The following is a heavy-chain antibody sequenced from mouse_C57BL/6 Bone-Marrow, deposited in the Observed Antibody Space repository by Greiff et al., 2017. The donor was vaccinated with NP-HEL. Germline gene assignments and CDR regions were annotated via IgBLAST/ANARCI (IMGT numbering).Heavy chain of an antibody. CDR3: VRGGGYYYGSSWYFDV. Sequence: DVMLVESGGGLVQPKGSLKLSCAASGFTFNTYAMHWVRQAPGKGLEWVARIRSKSSNYATYYADSVKDRFTISRDDSQSMLYLQMNNLKTEDTAMYYCVRGGGYYYGSSWYFDVWGTGTTVTVSS. V-gene: IGHV10-3*01. CDR2: IRSKSSNYAT. D-gene: IGHD1-1*01. CDR1: GFTFNTYA. J-gene: IGHJ1*03.